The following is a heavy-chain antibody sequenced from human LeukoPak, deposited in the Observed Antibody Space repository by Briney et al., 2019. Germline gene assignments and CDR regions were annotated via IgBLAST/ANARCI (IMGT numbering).Heavy chain of an antibody. CDR1: GVSITTEY. D-gene: IGHD2-15*01. Sequence: SETLSLTCTVSGVSITTEYWGWIRQPAGKGLEWIGRIYTSGSTNYNPPLKSRVTISLDKSKNQFSLELNSVTAADTAVYYCARESPPRIARRPGVFDYWGQGTLVTVSS. CDR3: ARESPPRIARRPGVFDY. V-gene: IGHV4-4*07. J-gene: IGHJ4*02. CDR2: IYTSGST.